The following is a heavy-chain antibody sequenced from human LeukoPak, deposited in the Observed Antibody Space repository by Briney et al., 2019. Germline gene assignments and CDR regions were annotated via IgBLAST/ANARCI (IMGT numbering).Heavy chain of an antibody. CDR2: ISGSGGST. CDR1: GFTFSSYA. D-gene: IGHD5-12*01. Sequence: GGSLRPSCAASGFTFSSYAMSWVRQAPGEGLEWVSAISGSGGSTYYADSVKGRFTISRDNSTNTLYLQMNSRRAEDTAVYYCARSGYDYQYYYYAMDVWGQGTTVTVSS. J-gene: IGHJ6*02. V-gene: IGHV3-23*01. CDR3: ARSGYDYQYYYYAMDV.